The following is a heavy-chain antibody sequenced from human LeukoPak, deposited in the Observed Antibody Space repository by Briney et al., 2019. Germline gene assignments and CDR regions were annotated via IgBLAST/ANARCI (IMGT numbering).Heavy chain of an antibody. Sequence: SETMSLTCTVDGRSISSSSYYWGWIRQPPGKGLEWNGKIYYSGSTYYNPSHRSRVTISVDTSKNQFSLKLSSVTAADTAVYYCASLVVAALGAFDIWGQGTMVTVSS. CDR2: IYYSGST. J-gene: IGHJ3*02. CDR1: GRSISSSSYY. CDR3: ASLVVAALGAFDI. V-gene: IGHV4-39*01. D-gene: IGHD2-15*01.